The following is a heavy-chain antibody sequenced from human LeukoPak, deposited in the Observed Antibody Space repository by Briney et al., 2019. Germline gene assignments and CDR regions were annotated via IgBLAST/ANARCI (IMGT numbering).Heavy chain of an antibody. V-gene: IGHV3-23*01. CDR2: ISGSGSST. D-gene: IGHD3-10*02. CDR3: AELGITMIGGV. J-gene: IGHJ6*04. Sequence: GGSLRLSCAASGFTFSSYAISWVRQAPGKGLEWASAISGSGSSTYYADSVKGRFTTSRGNSKNTLYLQMNSLRAEDTALYYCAELGITMIGGVWGKGTTVTISS. CDR1: GFTFSSYA.